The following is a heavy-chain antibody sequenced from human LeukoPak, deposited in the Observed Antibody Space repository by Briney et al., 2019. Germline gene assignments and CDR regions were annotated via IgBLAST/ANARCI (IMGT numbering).Heavy chain of an antibody. D-gene: IGHD6-19*01. CDR3: ARGVGGSGWSPGGYYFDY. Sequence: ASVKVSCKASGYTFTGYYMHWVRQAHGQGLEWMGWINPNSGGTNYAQKFQGWVTMTRDTSISTAYMELSRLRSEDTAVYYCARGVGGSGWSPGGYYFDYWGQGTLVTVSS. CDR1: GYTFTGYY. V-gene: IGHV1-2*04. J-gene: IGHJ4*02. CDR2: INPNSGGT.